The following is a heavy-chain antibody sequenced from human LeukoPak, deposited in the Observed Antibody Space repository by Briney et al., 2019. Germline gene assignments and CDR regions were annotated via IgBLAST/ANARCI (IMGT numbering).Heavy chain of an antibody. D-gene: IGHD5-12*01. Sequence: GGSLRLSCTASGFTFGDYAMSWFRQAPGKGLEWVGFIRSKAYGGTTENAASVKGRFTISRDDSKSIAYLQMNSLKTEDTAVYYCTSPNGGYDNFDYWGQGTLVTVSS. CDR3: TSPNGGYDNFDY. V-gene: IGHV3-49*03. J-gene: IGHJ4*02. CDR2: IRSKAYGGTT. CDR1: GFTFGDYA.